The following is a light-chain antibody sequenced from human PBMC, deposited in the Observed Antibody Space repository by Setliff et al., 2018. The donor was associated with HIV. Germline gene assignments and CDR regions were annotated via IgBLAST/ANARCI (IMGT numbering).Light chain of an antibody. Sequence: QSVLTQPASVSGSPGQTITISCTGTSSDIGGYNYVSWYQQHPGEAPKLIIYNVSNRPSGVSSRFSGSKFGNTASLSISELRSEDETDYYCTSYTGGNTRVFGTGTKV. V-gene: IGLV2-14*03. J-gene: IGLJ1*01. CDR1: SSDIGGYNY. CDR3: TSYTGGNTRV. CDR2: NVS.